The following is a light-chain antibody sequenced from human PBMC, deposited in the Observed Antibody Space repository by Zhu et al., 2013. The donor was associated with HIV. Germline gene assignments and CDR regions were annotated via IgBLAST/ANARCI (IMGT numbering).Light chain of an antibody. Sequence: EIVLTQSPATLSLSPGERATLSCRASQSVSSYLAWFQQKPGQAPRLLIYGASNRATGIPARFSGSGSGTDFTLTISNLEPEDFAVLYCQQRSNWPLTFGGGTKVEIK. CDR3: QQRSNWPLT. CDR1: QSVSSY. V-gene: IGKV3-11*01. CDR2: GAS. J-gene: IGKJ4*01.